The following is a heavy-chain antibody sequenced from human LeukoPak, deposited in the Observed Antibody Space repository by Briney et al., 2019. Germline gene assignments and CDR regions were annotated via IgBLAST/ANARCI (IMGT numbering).Heavy chain of an antibody. CDR1: GFTFSDYY. Sequence: EGSLRLSCAASGFTFSDYYMTWIRQAPGQGLEWISYVSGSDENKYYAGSVRGRFAISRDNAEKSLFLQMGNVRAEDTAVYYCARAGLGGHYIDYWGQGTLVTVSS. CDR3: ARAGLGGHYIDY. D-gene: IGHD2-15*01. CDR2: VSGSDENK. V-gene: IGHV3-11*01. J-gene: IGHJ4*02.